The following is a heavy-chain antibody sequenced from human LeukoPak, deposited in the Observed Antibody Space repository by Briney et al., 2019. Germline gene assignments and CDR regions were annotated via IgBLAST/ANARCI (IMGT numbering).Heavy chain of an antibody. J-gene: IGHJ5*02. V-gene: IGHV3-66*01. D-gene: IGHD3-16*01. CDR2: IYTGGNT. Sequence: GGSLRLSCAVSGFTVSSSYMSWVRQSPRKGLEWVAIIYTGGNTYYADSVRGRLTISRDNSKNMLYLEMNGLRDEDTAVYYCVRDSYGTSWGQGTLVTVSS. CDR1: GFTVSSSY. CDR3: VRDSYGTS.